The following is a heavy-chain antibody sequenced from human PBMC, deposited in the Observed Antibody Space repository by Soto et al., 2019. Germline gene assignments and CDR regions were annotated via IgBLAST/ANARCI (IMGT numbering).Heavy chain of an antibody. CDR2: INHSGST. D-gene: IGHD5-18*01. CDR3: ARGIPDTAMATEIDY. Sequence: LSLTCAVYGGSFSGYYWSWIRQPPGKGLEWIGEINHSGSTNYNPSLKSRVTISVDTSKDQFSLKLSSVTAADTAVYYCARGIPDTAMATEIDYWGQGTLVTVSS. V-gene: IGHV4-34*01. CDR1: GGSFSGYY. J-gene: IGHJ4*02.